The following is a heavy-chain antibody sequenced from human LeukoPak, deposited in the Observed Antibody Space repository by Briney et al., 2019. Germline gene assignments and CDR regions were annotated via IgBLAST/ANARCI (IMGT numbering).Heavy chain of an antibody. V-gene: IGHV1-46*01. Sequence: SVNVSCKASGYTFTSYYMHWVRQAPGQGLEWVGIINPSGGSTSYAQKFQGRVTKTRDTSTSTVYMELSSLRSEDTAVYYCARGEGWLQLEVYFDYWGQGTLVTVSS. CDR3: ARGEGWLQLEVYFDY. CDR2: INPSGGST. D-gene: IGHD5-24*01. CDR1: GYTFTSYY. J-gene: IGHJ4*02.